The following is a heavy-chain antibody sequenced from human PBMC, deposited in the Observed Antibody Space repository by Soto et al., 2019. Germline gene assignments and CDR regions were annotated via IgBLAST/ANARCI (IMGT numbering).Heavy chain of an antibody. CDR2: IDPSDSYT. CDR3: ARSSRYYYGSGSYGRYHSGMDV. J-gene: IGHJ6*02. V-gene: IGHV5-10-1*01. CDR1: GYSFTSYW. Sequence: GESLKIACKGSGYSFTSYWISWVRQMPGKGREWMGRIDPSDSYTNYSPSFQGHVTISADKSISTAYLQWSSLKASDTAMYYCARSSRYYYGSGSYGRYHSGMDVWGQGTTVTVSS. D-gene: IGHD3-10*01.